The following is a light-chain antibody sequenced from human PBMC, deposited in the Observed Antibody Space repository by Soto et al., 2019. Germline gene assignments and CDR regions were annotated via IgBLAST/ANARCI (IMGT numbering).Light chain of an antibody. V-gene: IGLV2-8*01. J-gene: IGLJ2*01. CDR1: SSDVGGYNY. CDR2: EVT. CDR3: SSFAGGGNPVL. Sequence: QSALTQPPSASGSLGQSVTISCTGTSSDVGGYNYVSWHQQHPGKAPKAMIYEVTKRPPGVPDRFSGSKSGNTASLTVSGLQAEDEADYYCSSFAGGGNPVLLGGGTKVTVL.